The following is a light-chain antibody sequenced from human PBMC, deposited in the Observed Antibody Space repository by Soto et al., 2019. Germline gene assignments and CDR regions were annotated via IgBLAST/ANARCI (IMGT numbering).Light chain of an antibody. CDR1: SSNIGSNT. V-gene: IGLV1-44*01. J-gene: IGLJ2*01. CDR2: SNN. CDR3: AAWDDSLNGVV. Sequence: QPVLTQPPSASRTPGQRITISCSGSSSNIGSNTVNWYQQLPGTAPKLRIYSNNQRPSGVPDRFSGSKSGTSASLAISGLQSEDEADYYCAAWDDSLNGVVFGGGTKLTVL.